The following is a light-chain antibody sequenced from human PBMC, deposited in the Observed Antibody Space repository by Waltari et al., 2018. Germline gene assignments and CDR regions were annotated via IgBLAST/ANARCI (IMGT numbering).Light chain of an antibody. J-gene: IGKJ4*01. CDR1: QSISKW. CDR2: KAS. V-gene: IGKV1-5*03. Sequence: DIQMTQSPSTLPASVGDRVTITCRASQSISKWLACYQQKPGKAPKRLIYKASTLESGVPSRFSGSGSGTEFTLTISSLQPDDFATYYCQQYNSYSLLTFGGGTKVEIK. CDR3: QQYNSYSLLT.